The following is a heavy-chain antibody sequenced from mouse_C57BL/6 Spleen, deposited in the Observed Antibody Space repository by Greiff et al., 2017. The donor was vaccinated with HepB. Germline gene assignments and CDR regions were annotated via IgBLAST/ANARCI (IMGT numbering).Heavy chain of an antibody. Sequence: QVQLQQPGAELVKPGASVKLSCKASGYTFTSYWMHWVKQRPGQGLEWIGMIHPNSGSTNYNEKFKSKATLTVDKSSSTDYMQLSSLTSEDSAVYYCARPLLRGTYDAMDYWGQGTSVTVSS. CDR3: ARPLLRGTYDAMDY. V-gene: IGHV1-64*01. CDR1: GYTFTSYW. D-gene: IGHD1-1*01. J-gene: IGHJ4*01. CDR2: IHPNSGST.